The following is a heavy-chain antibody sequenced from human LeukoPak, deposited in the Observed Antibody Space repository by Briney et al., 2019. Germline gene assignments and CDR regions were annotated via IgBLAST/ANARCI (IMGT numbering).Heavy chain of an antibody. J-gene: IGHJ4*02. CDR1: GGSISGYY. V-gene: IGHV4-59*08. D-gene: IGHD6-19*01. CDR2: IYYSGSN. Sequence: PSETLSLTCTVSGGSISGYYWSWIRQPPGKGLEWIAYIYYSGSNNHNPSLKSRVTISVDTSKNQFSLKLSSVTATDTAVYYCARHRDYGSGWFGFDYWGQGALVTVYS. CDR3: ARHRDYGSGWFGFDY.